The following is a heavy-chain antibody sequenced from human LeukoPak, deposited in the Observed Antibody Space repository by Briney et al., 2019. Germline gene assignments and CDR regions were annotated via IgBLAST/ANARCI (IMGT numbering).Heavy chain of an antibody. CDR1: GGSISSYY. D-gene: IGHD3-10*01. J-gene: IGHJ3*02. CDR3: ARGGRGPDAFDI. Sequence: SETLSLTCTVSGGSISSYYWSWIRHPPGKGLEWIGYIYYSGSTNYNPSLKSRVTISVDTSKNQFSLKLSSVTAADTAVYYCARGGRGPDAFDIWGQGTMVTVSS. CDR2: IYYSGST. V-gene: IGHV4-59*01.